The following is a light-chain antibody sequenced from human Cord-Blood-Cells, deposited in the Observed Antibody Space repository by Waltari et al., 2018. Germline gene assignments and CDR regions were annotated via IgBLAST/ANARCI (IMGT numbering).Light chain of an antibody. CDR1: QSLLHNDGKTY. CDR3: MQSIHLPYT. Sequence: DIVMTQTPLSLSVTPGQPASISCKSSQSLLHNDGKTYLFRYLQKPGQSPQLLIYEVSSRFSRMPDRFGGSGSGTDFTLKISRVEAEDVGVYYCMQSIHLPYTFGQGTKLEIK. V-gene: IGKV2-29*02. CDR2: EVS. J-gene: IGKJ2*01.